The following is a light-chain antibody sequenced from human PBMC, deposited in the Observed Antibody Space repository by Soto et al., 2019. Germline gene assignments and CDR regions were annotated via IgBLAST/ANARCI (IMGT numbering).Light chain of an antibody. Sequence: DIQMTQSPSSLSASVGDRVTITCRASQSISSYLNWYQQKPGKAPKLLIYAASSLQSGLPSGFSGSGSGTDFTLTISSLQPEYFATYYCQQSYSTPYTFGQGTKLEVK. CDR2: AAS. J-gene: IGKJ2*01. CDR1: QSISSY. CDR3: QQSYSTPYT. V-gene: IGKV1-39*01.